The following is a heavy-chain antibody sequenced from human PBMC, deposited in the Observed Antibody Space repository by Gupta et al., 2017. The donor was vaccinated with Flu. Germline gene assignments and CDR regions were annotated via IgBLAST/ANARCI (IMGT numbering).Heavy chain of an antibody. CDR3: ARSDISVYSAYTPDY. Sequence: EVQLVESGGGLVKPGGSLSPSCAASGFTFSTRSMNWVRQAPGKGLEWVSSISSSSSYTYYADSVKGRFTISRDNAKNALYLQMNSLRAEDTAMYYCARSDISVYSAYTPDYWGQGTLVTVSS. J-gene: IGHJ4*02. CDR2: ISSSSSYT. V-gene: IGHV3-21*02. D-gene: IGHD5-12*01. CDR1: GFTFSTRS.